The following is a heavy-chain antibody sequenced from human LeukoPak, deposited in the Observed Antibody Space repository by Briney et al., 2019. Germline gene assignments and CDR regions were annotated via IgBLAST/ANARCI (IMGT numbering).Heavy chain of an antibody. J-gene: IGHJ4*02. V-gene: IGHV1-2*02. Sequence: ASVKVSCKASVYTFTGYYMHWVRQAPGQGLEWMGWINPNSGGTNSAQKFQDRVTLTRDTSISTAYVELSGLRSDDTAVYYCARGGRTNYDFWSGYYPDDYWGQGTLVTVSS. CDR3: ARGGRTNYDFWSGYYPDDY. D-gene: IGHD3-3*01. CDR2: INPNSGGT. CDR1: VYTFTGYY.